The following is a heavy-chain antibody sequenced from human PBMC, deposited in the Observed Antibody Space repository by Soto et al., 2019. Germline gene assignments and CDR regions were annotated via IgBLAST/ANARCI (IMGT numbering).Heavy chain of an antibody. CDR1: GDTISTGGYY. J-gene: IGHJ4*02. D-gene: IGHD4-17*01. V-gene: IGHV4-61*08. Sequence: SETLSLTCDVSGDTISTGGYYWSWIRQPPGKGLEWIGEINHSGSTNYNPSLKSRVTISVDTSKNQFSLKLSSVTAADTAVYYCARRYGASFDYWGQGTLVTVSS. CDR2: INHSGST. CDR3: ARRYGASFDY.